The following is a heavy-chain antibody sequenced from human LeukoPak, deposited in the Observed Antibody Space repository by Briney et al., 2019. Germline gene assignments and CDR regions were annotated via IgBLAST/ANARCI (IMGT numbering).Heavy chain of an antibody. Sequence: GASVKVSCKASGYTFTKYGVYWVRQAPGQGLEWMGWINTDTGNPTYAQGFTGRFVFSLDTSVSTTYLQISSLKPEDTAVYYCARGIGIGTALMVHGNMDVWGKGTTVTVSS. CDR1: GYTFTKYG. CDR3: ARGIGIGTALMVHGNMDV. CDR2: INTDTGNP. V-gene: IGHV7-4-1*02. D-gene: IGHD2-8*01. J-gene: IGHJ6*03.